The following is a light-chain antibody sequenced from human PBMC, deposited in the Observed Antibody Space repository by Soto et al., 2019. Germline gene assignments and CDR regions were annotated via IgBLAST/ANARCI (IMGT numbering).Light chain of an antibody. J-gene: IGLJ3*02. V-gene: IGLV2-14*01. Sequence: QSVLTQPASVSGSPGQSITISCTGTSSDVGGYNYVSWYQQHPGKAPKLMIYDVTKRPSGVSNRFSCSKSGNTASLTISGLQAEDEADYYCSSYTSSSTTLVFGGGTKLTVL. CDR2: DVT. CDR3: SSYTSSSTTLV. CDR1: SSDVGGYNY.